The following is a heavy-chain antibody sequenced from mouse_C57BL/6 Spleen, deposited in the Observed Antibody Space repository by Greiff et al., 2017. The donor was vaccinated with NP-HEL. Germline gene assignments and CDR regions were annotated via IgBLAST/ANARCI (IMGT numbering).Heavy chain of an antibody. CDR3: TRAIPPQSSFDS. D-gene: IGHD3-2*02. Sequence: EVKLMESGEGLVKPGGSLKLSCAASGFTFSSYAMSWVRQTPEKRLEWVAYISSGGDYIYYADTVKGRFTISRDNARNTLYLQMSSLTSDDTSMSYCTRAIPPQSSFDSWGPGPPLPVSS. J-gene: IGHJ2*01. CDR1: GFTFSSYA. CDR2: ISSGGDYI. V-gene: IGHV5-9-1*02.